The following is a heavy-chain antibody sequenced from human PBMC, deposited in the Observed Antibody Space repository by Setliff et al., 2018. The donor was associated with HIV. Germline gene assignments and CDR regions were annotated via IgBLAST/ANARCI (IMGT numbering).Heavy chain of an antibody. CDR1: GGSVSGHY. Sequence: KPSETLSLTCAVYGGSVSGHYWGWFRQPPGKGLEWIGEINHSGSTNYNPSLKSRVTISVDTSKNQFSLKMTSVTAADTAVYNCVRNGYYSLDYWGQGTLVTVSS. D-gene: IGHD3-22*01. CDR2: INHSGST. CDR3: VRNGYYSLDY. J-gene: IGHJ4*02. V-gene: IGHV4-34*01.